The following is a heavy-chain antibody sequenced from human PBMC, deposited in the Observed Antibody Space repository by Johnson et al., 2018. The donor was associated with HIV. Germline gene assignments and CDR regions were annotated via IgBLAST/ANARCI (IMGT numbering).Heavy chain of an antibody. CDR1: GFIFNDYH. V-gene: IGHV3-33*08. CDR3: ARDQGGNHNAFDI. Sequence: QVQLVESGGGLVQPGGSLRLSCTASGFIFNDYHMTWVRQAPGKGLEWVAVIWYDGLNKYYADSVKGRFTISRDNSKNTLYLQMNSLRAEDTAVYYCARDQGGNHNAFDIWGQGTMVTVSS. CDR2: IWYDGLNK. J-gene: IGHJ3*02. D-gene: IGHD1-14*01.